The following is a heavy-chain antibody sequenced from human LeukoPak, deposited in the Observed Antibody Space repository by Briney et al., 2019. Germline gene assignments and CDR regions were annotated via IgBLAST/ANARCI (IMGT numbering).Heavy chain of an antibody. V-gene: IGHV1-2*02. CDR3: ARTAITMVDEYYYYMDV. CDR1: GHTFTGYY. Sequence: ASVRVSCKASGHTFTGYYMHWVRQAPGQGLEWMGWINANSGGTNYAQKFQGRVTMTRDTSISTAYMELSRLRSEDTAVYYCARTAITMVDEYYYYMDVWGKGTTVTVSS. D-gene: IGHD3-10*01. CDR2: INANSGGT. J-gene: IGHJ6*03.